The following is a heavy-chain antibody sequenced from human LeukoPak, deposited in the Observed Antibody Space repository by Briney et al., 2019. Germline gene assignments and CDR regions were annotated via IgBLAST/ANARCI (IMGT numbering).Heavy chain of an antibody. D-gene: IGHD3-10*01. Sequence: GASVEVSCTVSGYTLTELSMHWVRQAPGKGLEWMGGFDPEDGETIYAQKFQGRVTMTEDTSTDTAYMELSSLRSEDTAVYYCATDAIMVRGVITDYWGLGTLVTVSS. V-gene: IGHV1-24*01. CDR2: FDPEDGET. J-gene: IGHJ4*02. CDR3: ATDAIMVRGVITDY. CDR1: GYTLTELS.